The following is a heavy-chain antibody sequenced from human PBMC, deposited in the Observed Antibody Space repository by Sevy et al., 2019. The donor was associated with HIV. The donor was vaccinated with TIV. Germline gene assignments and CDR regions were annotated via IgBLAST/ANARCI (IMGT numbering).Heavy chain of an antibody. CDR3: AREGCTKSHDY. V-gene: IGHV3-23*01. CDR1: GFDFSIYS. Sequence: GGSLRPSCAASGFDFSIYSMNWVRQAQGKWLEWVSTLAFGCGKLNYADSVKGRFTISSDNSKSSLNLQMNNMRFEVTAVYYCAREGCTKSHDYWGQGPLVTVSS. D-gene: IGHD2-8*01. CDR2: LAFGCGKL. J-gene: IGHJ4*02.